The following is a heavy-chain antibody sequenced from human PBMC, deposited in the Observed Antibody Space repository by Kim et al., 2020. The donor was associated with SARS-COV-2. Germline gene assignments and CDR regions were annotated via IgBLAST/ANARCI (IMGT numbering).Heavy chain of an antibody. D-gene: IGHD3-10*01. J-gene: IGHJ4*01. CDR1: GGTFSSYA. CDR2: IIPVFNAE. V-gene: IGHV1-69*06. Sequence: SVKVSCKASGGTFSSYATSWVRQAPGQGLEWMGGIIPVFNAEKNAQKFQGRVTITADTSTNRAYMELSSLTADDTAVYYCTRDEGDTLDYCCYRTL. CDR3: TRDEGDTLDY.